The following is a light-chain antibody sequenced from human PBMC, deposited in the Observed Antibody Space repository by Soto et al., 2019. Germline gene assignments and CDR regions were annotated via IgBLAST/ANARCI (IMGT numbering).Light chain of an antibody. Sequence: QSALTQPASVSGSPGQSITISCTGTSSDVGSYNLVSWYQQHPGKAPKLMIYEVSKRPSGVSNRFSGSKSGNTASLTISGRQAEDEADYYCCSYAGSSTFAVFGTGTKLTVL. CDR1: SSDVGSYNL. CDR2: EVS. J-gene: IGLJ1*01. CDR3: CSYAGSSTFAV. V-gene: IGLV2-23*02.